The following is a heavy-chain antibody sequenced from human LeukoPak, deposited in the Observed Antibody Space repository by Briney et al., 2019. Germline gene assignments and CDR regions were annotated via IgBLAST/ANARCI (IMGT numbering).Heavy chain of an antibody. J-gene: IGHJ6*03. V-gene: IGHV1-18*01. CDR1: GYAFTSYG. D-gene: IGHD3-3*01. Sequence: GASVKVSCKASGYAFTSYGISWVRQAPGQGLEWMGWISAYNGNTNYAQKLQGRVTMTTDTSTSTAYMELRSLRSDDTAVYYCARAAVPPASLEWLFRYYYYYYMDVWGKGTTVTVSS. CDR3: ARAAVPPASLEWLFRYYYYYYMDV. CDR2: ISAYNGNT.